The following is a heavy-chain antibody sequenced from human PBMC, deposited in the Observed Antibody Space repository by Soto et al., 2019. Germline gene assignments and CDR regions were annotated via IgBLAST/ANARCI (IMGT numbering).Heavy chain of an antibody. CDR3: ARGGSSSWPNWFDP. J-gene: IGHJ5*02. CDR1: GFTFSSYC. V-gene: IGHV3-33*01. Sequence: PRVSLRLSFAASGFTFSSYCMHWVRQAPGKGLEWVAVIWYDGSNKYYADSVKGRFTISRDNSKNTLYLQMNSLRAEDTAVYYCARGGSSSWPNWFDPWGQGTLVTVSS. CDR2: IWYDGSNK. D-gene: IGHD6-13*01.